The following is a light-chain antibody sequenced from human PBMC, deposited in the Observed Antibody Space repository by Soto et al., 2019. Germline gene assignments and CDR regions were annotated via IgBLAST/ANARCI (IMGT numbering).Light chain of an antibody. CDR3: QQYNIWPFA. V-gene: IGKV3-15*01. CDR1: QSVSSN. J-gene: IGKJ3*01. Sequence: IVMTQSPATLSVSPGERATLSCRASQSVSSNLAWYQHKPGQAPRLLIYGASTRTTGIPARFSGSGSGTEFTLTISSLQSEDFAVYYCQQYNIWPFAFGPGTKVDI. CDR2: GAS.